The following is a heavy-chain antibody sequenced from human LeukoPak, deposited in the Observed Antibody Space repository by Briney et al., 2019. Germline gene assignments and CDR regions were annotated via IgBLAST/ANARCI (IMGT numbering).Heavy chain of an antibody. CDR2: IFPDDFDT. J-gene: IGHJ4*02. CDR1: GYSFSSYW. D-gene: IGHD2-21*02. CDR3: ARWGRYCGGDCYSTYYFDY. V-gene: IGHV5-51*01. Sequence: GESLKISCKGSGYSFSSYWIAWVRQMPGKGLEWMGIIFPDDFDTRYSPSFQGQVTISADKSISTAYLQWSSLKASDTAMYYCARWGRYCGGDCYSTYYFDYWGQGTLVTVSS.